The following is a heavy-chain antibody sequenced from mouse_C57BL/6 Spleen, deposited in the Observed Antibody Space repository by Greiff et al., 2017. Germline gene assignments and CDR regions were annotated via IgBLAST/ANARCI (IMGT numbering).Heavy chain of an antibody. Sequence: QVQLQQSGPELVKPGASVKLSCKASGYTFTSYDINWVKQRPGQGLEWIGWIYPRDGSTTYNEKFKGKATLTVDTSSSTAYMELHSLTSEDSAVYFCARSDSNPFAYWGQGTLVTVSA. V-gene: IGHV1-85*01. D-gene: IGHD2-5*01. CDR1: GYTFTSYD. CDR3: ARSDSNPFAY. CDR2: IYPRDGST. J-gene: IGHJ3*01.